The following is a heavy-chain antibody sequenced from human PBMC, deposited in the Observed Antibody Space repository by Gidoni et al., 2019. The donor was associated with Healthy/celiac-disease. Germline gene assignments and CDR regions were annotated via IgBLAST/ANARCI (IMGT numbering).Heavy chain of an antibody. D-gene: IGHD3-22*01. Sequence: TCKASGVTFSSYAISWVRQAPGQGLEWMGGIIPIFGTANYAQKFQGRVTITADESTSTAYMELSSLRSEDTAVYYCARWYYYDSSGYPIGWFDPWGQGTLVTVSS. J-gene: IGHJ5*02. CDR3: ARWYYYDSSGYPIGWFDP. CDR1: GVTFSSYA. V-gene: IGHV1-69*01. CDR2: IIPIFGTA.